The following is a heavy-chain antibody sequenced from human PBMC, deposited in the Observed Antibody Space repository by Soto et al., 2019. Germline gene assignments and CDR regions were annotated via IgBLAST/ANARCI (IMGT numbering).Heavy chain of an antibody. J-gene: IGHJ4*02. CDR1: GGSINRGGYY. CDR2: VYYSGST. V-gene: IGHV4-31*03. Sequence: PSENLSLTCTVSGGSINRGGYYWTWIRQHPGKGLEWIGSVYYSGSTNYNPSLKSRVTISVDTSKNQFSLKLSSVSAADTAVYYCARGAGGNFYFDYWGQGTLVTVSS. D-gene: IGHD2-21*02. CDR3: ARGAGGNFYFDY.